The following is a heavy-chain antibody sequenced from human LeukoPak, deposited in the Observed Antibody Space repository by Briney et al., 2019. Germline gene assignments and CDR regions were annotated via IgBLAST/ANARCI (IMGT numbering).Heavy chain of an antibody. V-gene: IGHV4-61*02. CDR2: IYTSGST. J-gene: IGHJ5*02. CDR3: ARDNWIRPYNWFYP. Sequence: SETLSLTCTVYGGSISSGSYYWSWIRQPAGKGLEWIGRIYTSGSTNYNPSLNGRVTISVDTSKNQFSLKLSSVTAADTAVYYCARDNWIRPYNWFYPWGQGTLVTVSS. CDR1: GGSISSGSYY. D-gene: IGHD1-20*01.